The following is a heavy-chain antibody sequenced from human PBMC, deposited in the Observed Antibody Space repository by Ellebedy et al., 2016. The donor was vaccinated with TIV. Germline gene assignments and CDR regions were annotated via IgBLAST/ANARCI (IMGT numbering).Heavy chain of an antibody. CDR1: GYTFTSYG. Sequence: AASVTVSCKASGYTFTSYGISWVRQAPGQGLEWMGWISAYNGNTNYAQKLQGRVTMTTDTSTSTAYMELRSLRSDDTAVYYCARTQGGLLWFGELGNFDYWGQGTLVTVSS. J-gene: IGHJ4*02. D-gene: IGHD3-10*01. CDR3: ARTQGGLLWFGELGNFDY. CDR2: ISAYNGNT. V-gene: IGHV1-18*04.